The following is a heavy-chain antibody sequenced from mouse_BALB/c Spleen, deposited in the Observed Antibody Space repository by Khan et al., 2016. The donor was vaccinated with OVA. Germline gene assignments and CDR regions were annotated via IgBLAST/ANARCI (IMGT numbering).Heavy chain of an antibody. J-gene: IGHJ3*01. CDR3: TNHGSSSAWFTY. D-gene: IGHD1-1*01. V-gene: IGHV1-7*01. Sequence: VQLQQSGAELAKPGASVKMSCKASGYTFTSYCMHWVKQRPGQGLEWIGYINPSTDYTEYNQKFKDKATLTADKSSSTAYMQLTSLTSEDSAVYYCTNHGSSSAWFTYWGQGTLVTVSA. CDR2: INPSTDYT. CDR1: GYTFTSYC.